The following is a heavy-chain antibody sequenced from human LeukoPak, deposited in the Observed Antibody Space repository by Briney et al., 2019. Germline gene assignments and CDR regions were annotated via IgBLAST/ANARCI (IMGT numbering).Heavy chain of an antibody. CDR1: GFTFSSYA. CDR2: ISGSGDTT. D-gene: IGHD4-17*01. V-gene: IGHV3-23*01. J-gene: IGHJ3*02. CDR3: ARVAVESRQFTGDDYAFDI. Sequence: PGGSLRLSCAASGFTFSSYAMSWVRQAPGKGLEWVSAISGSGDTTYYADSVKGRFTISRDNAKNSLYLQMNSLRAEDTAVYYCARVAVESRQFTGDDYAFDIWGQGTMVTVSS.